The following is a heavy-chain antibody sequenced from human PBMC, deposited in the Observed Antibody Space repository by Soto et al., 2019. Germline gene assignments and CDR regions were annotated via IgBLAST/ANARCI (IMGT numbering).Heavy chain of an antibody. CDR2: INQDGSER. CDR1: GFTFSAYW. V-gene: IGHV3-7*03. J-gene: IGHJ6*02. D-gene: IGHD2-15*01. CDR3: ARGEGYCSGGSCYSYYYYGLDV. Sequence: LRLSCAASGFTFSAYWMSWVRQAPGKGLEWVANINQDGSERYYVDSVKGRFTISRDNAKNSLYLQMNSLRAEDTAVYYCARGEGYCSGGSCYSYYYYGLDVWGQGTTVTVSS.